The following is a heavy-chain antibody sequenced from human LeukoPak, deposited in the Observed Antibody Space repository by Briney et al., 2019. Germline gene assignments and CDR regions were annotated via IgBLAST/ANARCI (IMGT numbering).Heavy chain of an antibody. Sequence: GGSLRLSCAASGFTFSSYWMHWVRQAPGKGLVWVSLINSDGSSTTYADSVKGRFTISRDNAKNTFYLQMNSLRAEDTAVYYCAKALGRSGWLLDYWGQGTLVTVSS. J-gene: IGHJ4*02. CDR1: GFTFSSYW. V-gene: IGHV3-74*01. CDR2: INSDGSST. CDR3: AKALGRSGWLLDY. D-gene: IGHD6-19*01.